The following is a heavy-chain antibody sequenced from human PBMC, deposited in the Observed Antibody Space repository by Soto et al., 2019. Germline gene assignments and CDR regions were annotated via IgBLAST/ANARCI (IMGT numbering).Heavy chain of an antibody. D-gene: IGHD2-15*01. CDR3: VTPGRGGHAFDY. J-gene: IGHJ4*02. V-gene: IGHV3-72*01. Sequence: LRLSCVVSGFTFSDHYMDWVRQAPGKGLEWVGRIRNKAKTYTTDYAASVKGRLTISRDDSKNSLYLQMNSLKAEDTAVYYCVTPGRGGHAFDYWGQGTLVTVSS. CDR2: IRNKAKTYTT. CDR1: GFTFSDHY.